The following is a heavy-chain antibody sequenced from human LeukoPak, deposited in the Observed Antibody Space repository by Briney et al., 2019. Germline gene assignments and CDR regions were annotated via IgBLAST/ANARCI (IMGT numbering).Heavy chain of an antibody. Sequence: WASVKVSCKASGYIFTTYAITWVRQAPGQGLEWLGWISSYNGNTNYAQKLQGRVTMTTDTSTSTAYMELRSLRSDDTAVYYCARGRTIFGVVTYFDYWGQGTLVTVSS. CDR3: ARGRTIFGVVTYFDY. CDR2: ISSYNGNT. J-gene: IGHJ4*02. D-gene: IGHD3-3*01. V-gene: IGHV1-18*01. CDR1: GYIFTTYA.